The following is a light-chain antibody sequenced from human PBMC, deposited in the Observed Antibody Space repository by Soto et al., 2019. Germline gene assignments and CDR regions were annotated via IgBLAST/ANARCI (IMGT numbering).Light chain of an antibody. J-gene: IGKJ3*01. CDR2: GAS. V-gene: IGKV3-20*01. Sequence: EIVLTQSPGTLSLSPGERATLSCRASQSVSSNYFAWYRQTPGQAPRLLISGASSSATGSPDRFSGSGSAADFPITISRLEPEDFSVYYYQLYDCSSPFSFGPGTKVEVK. CDR1: QSVSSNY. CDR3: QLYDCSSPFS.